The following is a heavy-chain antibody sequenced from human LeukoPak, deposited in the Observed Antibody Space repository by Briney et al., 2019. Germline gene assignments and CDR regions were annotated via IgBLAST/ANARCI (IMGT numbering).Heavy chain of an antibody. CDR1: GGSISSYY. CDR2: IYYSGST. D-gene: IGHD3-9*01. CDR3: ARVFGGYDILTGSHYYMDV. Sequence: SETLSLTCTVSGGSISSYYWSWIRQPPGKGLEWSGYIYYSGSTNYNPSLKSRVTISVDTSKNQFSLELSSVTAADTAVYYCARVFGGYDILTGSHYYMDVWGKGTTVTISS. V-gene: IGHV4-59*01. J-gene: IGHJ6*03.